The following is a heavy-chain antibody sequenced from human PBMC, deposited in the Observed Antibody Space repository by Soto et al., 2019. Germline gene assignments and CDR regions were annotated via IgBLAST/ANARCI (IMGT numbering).Heavy chain of an antibody. CDR1: GYTFSAYA. J-gene: IGHJ4*02. CDR2: INAGNGNT. CDR3: ARDPKPFIHKYPIGQASTPWYYIDK. Sequence: ASVKVSCKASGYTFSAYAMHWVRQAPGQRLEWMGWINAGNGNTKYSHKFQGRVTIVRDTSARTAYMELSSLRSEDTAVYYCARDPKPFIHKYPIGQASTPWYYIDKWGQSNLVTVS. D-gene: IGHD1-26*01. V-gene: IGHV1-3*01.